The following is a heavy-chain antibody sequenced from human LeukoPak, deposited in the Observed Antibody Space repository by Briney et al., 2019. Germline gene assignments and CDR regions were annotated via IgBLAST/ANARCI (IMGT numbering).Heavy chain of an antibody. Sequence: PGGSLRLSCAASGFSFTKAWMSWGRQAPGKGLEWVAFIRYDGSNKYYADSVKGRFTISRDNSKNTLYLQMNSLRAEDTAVYYCAKGAYYYDSSGPPLGYWGQGTLVTVSS. D-gene: IGHD3-22*01. J-gene: IGHJ4*02. CDR2: IRYDGSNK. V-gene: IGHV3-30*02. CDR3: AKGAYYYDSSGPPLGY. CDR1: GFSFTKAW.